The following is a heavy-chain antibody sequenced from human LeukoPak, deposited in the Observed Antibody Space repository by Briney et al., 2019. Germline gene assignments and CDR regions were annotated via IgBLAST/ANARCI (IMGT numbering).Heavy chain of an antibody. CDR3: AREGLKNVHNPLGY. V-gene: IGHV4-34*01. Sequence: SETLSLTCAVYGGSLSGYYWTWVRQPPGKGLEWIGEIKQSERTNYNPSLKSRVTISIDTSKNQFTLKLTSVTAADTAVYYCAREGLKNVHNPLGYWGQGTLVTVPS. J-gene: IGHJ4*02. CDR2: IKQSERT. CDR1: GGSLSGYY. D-gene: IGHD5-24*01.